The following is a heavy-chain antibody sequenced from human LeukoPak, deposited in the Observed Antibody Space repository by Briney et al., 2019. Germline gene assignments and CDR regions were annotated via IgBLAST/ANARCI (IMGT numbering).Heavy chain of an antibody. J-gene: IGHJ4*02. CDR3: ARRPTGIDY. V-gene: IGHV4-34*01. CDR2: INHSGST. Sequence: SETLSLTCAVYGGSFRGYYWNWIRQSPGKGLEWIGEINHSGSTNYNPSLKSRVTISLDTSNNQFSLKLSSVTAADTAVYYCARRPTGIDYWGQGTLVTVSS. CDR1: GGSFRGYY. D-gene: IGHD4-17*01.